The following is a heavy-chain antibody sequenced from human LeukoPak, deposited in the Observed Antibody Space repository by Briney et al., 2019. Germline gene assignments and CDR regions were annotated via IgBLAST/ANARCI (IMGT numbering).Heavy chain of an antibody. D-gene: IGHD6-13*01. CDR1: GYTFTGYY. Sequence: ASVKVSCKASGYTFTGYYMHWVRQAPGQGLEWMGWINPNSGGTNYAQKSQGRGTMTRDASISTAYMELSRLRSDDTAVYYCARDLFSDGYSSSWDYWGQGTLVTVSS. CDR2: INPNSGGT. V-gene: IGHV1-2*02. CDR3: ARDLFSDGYSSSWDY. J-gene: IGHJ4*02.